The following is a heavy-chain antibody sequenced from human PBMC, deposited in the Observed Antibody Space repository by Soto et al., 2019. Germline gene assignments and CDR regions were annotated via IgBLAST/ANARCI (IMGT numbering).Heavy chain of an antibody. Sequence: GGSLRLSCAASGFTFSNAWMSWVRQAPGKGLEWVGRIKSKTDGGTTDYAAPVKGRFTISRDDSKNTLYLQMNSLKTDDTAGYYGTTVRLGGYYYYYYMDVWGKGTTVTVSS. CDR2: IKSKTDGGTT. V-gene: IGHV3-15*01. J-gene: IGHJ6*03. CDR1: GFTFSNAW. D-gene: IGHD3-9*01. CDR3: TTVRLGGYYYYYYMDV.